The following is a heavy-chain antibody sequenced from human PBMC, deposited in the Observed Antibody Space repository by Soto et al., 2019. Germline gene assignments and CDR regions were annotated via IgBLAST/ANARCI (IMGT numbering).Heavy chain of an antibody. CDR3: AREGGESSDGLYYFDS. Sequence: PSETLSLTCTVSGGSTSSDNYWSWIRQPPGKGLEWIGHIYYSGNTDYNPSLKSRLAISIDTSKNQFSLKLSSVAAADTAVYFCAREGGESSDGLYYFDSWGQGSLVTVSS. J-gene: IGHJ4*02. CDR2: IYYSGNT. V-gene: IGHV4-30-4*01. CDR1: GGSTSSDNY. D-gene: IGHD3-16*01.